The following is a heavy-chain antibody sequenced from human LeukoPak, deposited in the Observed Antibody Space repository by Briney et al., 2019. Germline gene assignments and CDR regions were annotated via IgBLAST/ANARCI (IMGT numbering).Heavy chain of an antibody. CDR2: VSGSGGST. V-gene: IGHV3-23*01. Sequence: GGSLRLSCAASGFTFSSYAMSWVRQAPGKGLEWVSAVSGSGGSTYYADSVKGRFTISRDNSKNTLYLQMNILSAEDTAVYYCAKEDCRVVVTAGAFDIWGQGTMVTVSS. CDR3: AKEDCRVVVTAGAFDI. CDR1: GFTFSSYA. J-gene: IGHJ3*02. D-gene: IGHD2-21*02.